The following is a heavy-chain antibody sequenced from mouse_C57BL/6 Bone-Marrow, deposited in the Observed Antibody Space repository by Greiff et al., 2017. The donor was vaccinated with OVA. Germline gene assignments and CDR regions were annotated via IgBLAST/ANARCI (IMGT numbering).Heavy chain of an antibody. D-gene: IGHD3-2*02. CDR3: ARGSSGLYYFDY. CDR1: GYAFSSSW. Sequence: QVQLKESGPELVKPGASVKISCKASGYAFSSSWMNWVKQRPGKGLEWIGRIYPGDGDTNYNGKFKGKATLTADTSSSTAYMQLSSLTSEDSAVYFCARGSSGLYYFDYWGQGTTLTVSS. CDR2: IYPGDGDT. J-gene: IGHJ2*01. V-gene: IGHV1-82*01.